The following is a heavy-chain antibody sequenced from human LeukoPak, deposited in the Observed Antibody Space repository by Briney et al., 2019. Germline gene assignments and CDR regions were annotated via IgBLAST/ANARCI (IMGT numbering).Heavy chain of an antibody. V-gene: IGHV4-30-2*01. CDR3: ARRLEGPGRGVFDI. Sequence: PSETLSLTCAVSGGSISSGGYSWSWIRQPPGKGLEWIGYIYHSGSTYYNPSLKSRVTISVDRSKNQFSLKLSSVTAADTAVYYWARRLEGPGRGVFDIWGQGTMVTVS. J-gene: IGHJ3*02. CDR1: GGSISSGGYS. CDR2: IYHSGST. D-gene: IGHD3-10*01.